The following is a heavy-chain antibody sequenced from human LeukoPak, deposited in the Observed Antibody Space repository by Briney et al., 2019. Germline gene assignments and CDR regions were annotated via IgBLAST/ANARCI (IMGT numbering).Heavy chain of an antibody. CDR2: IYSSGST. CDR1: GSSISSYY. D-gene: IGHD3-3*01. J-gene: IGHJ5*02. Sequence: SETLSLTCTVSGSSISSYYWSWIRQPAGKGLEWIGRIYSSGSTNYNPSLKSRVTMSVDTSKNQFSLKLSSVTAADTAVYYCARGGFLEWLKGFDPWGQGTLVTVSS. CDR3: ARGGFLEWLKGFDP. V-gene: IGHV4-4*07.